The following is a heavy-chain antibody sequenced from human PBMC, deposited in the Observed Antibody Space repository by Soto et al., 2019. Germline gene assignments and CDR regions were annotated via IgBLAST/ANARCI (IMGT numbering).Heavy chain of an antibody. CDR1: GFTFDDYA. CDR2: ISWNSGSI. Sequence: GGSLRLSCAASGFTFDDYAMHWVRQAPGKGLEWVSGISWNSGSIGYADSVKGRFTISRDNAKNSLYLQMNSLRAEDTALYYCAKDMADYSNYYYYGMDVWGQGTTVTVSS. V-gene: IGHV3-9*01. CDR3: AKDMADYSNYYYYGMDV. D-gene: IGHD4-4*01. J-gene: IGHJ6*02.